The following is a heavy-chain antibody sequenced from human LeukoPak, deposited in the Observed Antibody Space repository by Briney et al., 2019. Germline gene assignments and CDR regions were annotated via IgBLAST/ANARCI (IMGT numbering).Heavy chain of an antibody. Sequence: PGGSLRLSCAASGFTFSDFDIHWVRQASGKGLEWVGRIKTKTDSDATTYAASVKGRFTISRDDSKNTAYLQMNNLKTEDTAVYYCASRDCTSFKCYSFDYWGQGILVTVSS. CDR1: GFTFSDFD. CDR2: IKTKTDSDAT. CDR3: ASRDCTSFKCYSFDY. V-gene: IGHV3-73*01. D-gene: IGHD2-8*01. J-gene: IGHJ4*02.